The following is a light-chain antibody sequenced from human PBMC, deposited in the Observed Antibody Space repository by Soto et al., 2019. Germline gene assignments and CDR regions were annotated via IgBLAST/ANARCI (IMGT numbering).Light chain of an antibody. CDR1: SSNIGAGYD. V-gene: IGLV1-40*01. J-gene: IGLJ2*01. Sequence: QSVLTQPPSVSGAPGQRVTISCTGSSSNIGAGYDVHWYQQLPGTAPKLLIYGYTNRPSGVSDRFSGSKSGTSASLDITGLQAEDEAEYYSQSYDSSLSGSVVFGGGTKLTVL. CDR2: GYT. CDR3: QSYDSSLSGSVV.